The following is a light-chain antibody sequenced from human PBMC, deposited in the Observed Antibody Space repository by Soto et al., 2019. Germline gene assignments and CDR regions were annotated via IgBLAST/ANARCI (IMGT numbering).Light chain of an antibody. CDR2: DIS. CDR3: QQYNDWPLT. V-gene: IGKV3D-15*01. Sequence: EIVMTQSPATLSVSPGERATLSCRASQSVSSNLAWYQQKPGQAPSLLIYDISARATGIPTRFSGSGSGTEFTLTISSLQSEDCAVYYCQQYNDWPLTFGGGTKVELK. J-gene: IGKJ4*01. CDR1: QSVSSN.